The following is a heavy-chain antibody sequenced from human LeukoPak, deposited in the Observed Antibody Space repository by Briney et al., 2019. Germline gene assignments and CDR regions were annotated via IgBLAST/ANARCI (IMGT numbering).Heavy chain of an antibody. V-gene: IGHV3-48*04. Sequence: GGSLRLSCAASGFIFSTSTMNWVRQAPGKGLEWVSYISSSSSTVFHADSVKGRFAISRDNAKSSLFLHMNSLRAEDTAIYYCVRDSYYAFDIWGQGTVVAVSS. D-gene: IGHD2-8*01. CDR1: GFIFSTST. CDR2: ISSSSSTV. CDR3: VRDSYYAFDI. J-gene: IGHJ3*02.